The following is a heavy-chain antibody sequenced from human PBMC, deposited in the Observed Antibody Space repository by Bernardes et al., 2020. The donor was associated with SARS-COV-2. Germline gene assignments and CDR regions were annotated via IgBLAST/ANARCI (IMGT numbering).Heavy chain of an antibody. J-gene: IGHJ6*02. CDR3: ARAIVVVPDAAYYYYGMDV. CDR1: GYTFTSYG. D-gene: IGHD2-2*01. Sequence: ASVKVSCKASGYTFTSYGISWVRQAPGQGLEWMGWISAYNGNTNYAQKLQGRVTMTTDTSTSTAYMELRSLRSDDTAVYYCARAIVVVPDAAYYYYGMDVWGQGTTVTVSS. CDR2: ISAYNGNT. V-gene: IGHV1-18*04.